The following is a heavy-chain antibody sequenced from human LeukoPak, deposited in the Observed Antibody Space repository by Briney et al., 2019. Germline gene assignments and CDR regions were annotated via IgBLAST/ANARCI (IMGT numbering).Heavy chain of an antibody. V-gene: IGHV1-18*01. CDR3: ARDPDAYYDFWSGYYGYYYYYGIDV. Sequence: ASVKVSCKASGYTFTSYGISWVRQAPGQGLEWMGWISAYNGNTNYAQKLQGRVTMTTDTSTSTAYMELRSLRSDDTAVYYCARDPDAYYDFWSGYYGYYYYYGIDVWGQGTTVTVSS. D-gene: IGHD3-3*01. CDR2: ISAYNGNT. CDR1: GYTFTSYG. J-gene: IGHJ6*01.